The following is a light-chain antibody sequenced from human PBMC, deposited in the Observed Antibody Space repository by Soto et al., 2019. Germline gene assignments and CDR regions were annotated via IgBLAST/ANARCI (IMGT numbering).Light chain of an antibody. J-gene: IGKJ3*01. V-gene: IGKV2-28*01. CDR3: MQARQTPFT. CDR1: QSLLYIDGYNY. Sequence: DIVMTQSPVSLAVTPGEPASISCTSSQSLLYIDGYNYLDWYLQKPGQPPQLLTYSASNRASGVPDRFSGSGSGTDFTLKISRVEAEDVGVYFCMQARQTPFTFGPGTKVDIK. CDR2: SAS.